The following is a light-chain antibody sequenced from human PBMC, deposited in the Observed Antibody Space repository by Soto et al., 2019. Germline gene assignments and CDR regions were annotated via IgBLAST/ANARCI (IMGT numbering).Light chain of an antibody. CDR1: SSDVGAYNY. V-gene: IGLV2-8*01. CDR3: CSHARSYV. Sequence: QSALTQPPSASGSPGQPVTISCTGTSSDVGAYNYVSWYQQHPGKAPKLMIYEVDKRPSGVSDRFSGSKSGNTASLTISGLQTEDEADYYCCSHARSYVFGSGTKVTVL. CDR2: EVD. J-gene: IGLJ1*01.